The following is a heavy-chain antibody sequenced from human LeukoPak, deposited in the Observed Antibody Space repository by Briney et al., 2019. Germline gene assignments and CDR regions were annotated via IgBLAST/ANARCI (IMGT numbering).Heavy chain of an antibody. Sequence: SETLSLTCTVSGGSISSYYWSWIRQPPGKGLEWIAYIYYSGSTNYNPSLKSRVTISVDTSKNQFSLKLSSVTAADTAVYYCARGGYYGSGNDFRFDPWGQGTLVTVSS. CDR1: GGSISSYY. D-gene: IGHD3-10*01. V-gene: IGHV4-59*01. CDR3: ARGGYYGSGNDFRFDP. CDR2: IYYSGST. J-gene: IGHJ5*02.